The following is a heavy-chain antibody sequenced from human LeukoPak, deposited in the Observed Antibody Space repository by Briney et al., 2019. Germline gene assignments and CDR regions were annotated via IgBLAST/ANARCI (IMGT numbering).Heavy chain of an antibody. V-gene: IGHV3-66*02. CDR1: GFTVSSNY. Sequence: GGSLRLSCAASGFTVSSNYMSWVRQAPGKGLEWVSAIYSGGGTYYVDSVKGRFTISRDNSKNTVYLQMNSLRTEDTAVYYRARRFADWGWIDNWGQGTLVTVSS. J-gene: IGHJ4*02. CDR2: IYSGGGT. D-gene: IGHD7-27*01. CDR3: ARRFADWGWIDN.